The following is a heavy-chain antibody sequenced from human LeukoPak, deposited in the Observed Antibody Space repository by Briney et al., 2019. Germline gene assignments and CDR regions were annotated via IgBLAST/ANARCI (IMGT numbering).Heavy chain of an antibody. V-gene: IGHV4-28*01. CDR2: IHHSGNKFESGST. CDR1: GYSISNTYY. Sequence: PSETLSLTCTVSGYSISNTYYWGWIRQSPGKGLEWIGSIHHSGNKFESGSTHYNPSLRSRVTVSADTSKIQFSLTLSSVTAADTAVYFCARNASSGFFNDWGQGTLVTVSS. D-gene: IGHD6-25*01. CDR3: ARNASSGFFND. J-gene: IGHJ1*01.